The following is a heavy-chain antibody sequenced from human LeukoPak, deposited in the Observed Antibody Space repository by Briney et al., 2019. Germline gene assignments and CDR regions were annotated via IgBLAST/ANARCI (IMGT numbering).Heavy chain of an antibody. CDR3: ARDRDKSMVATLSGGGVDV. CDR1: GGTFSSYA. CDR2: IIPILGIA. Sequence: SVKVSCKASGGTFSSYAISWVRQAPGQGLEWMGRIIPILGIANYAQKFQGRVTITADKSTSTAYMELSSLRSEDTAVYYCARDRDKSMVATLSGGGVDVWGQGTTVTVSS. D-gene: IGHD5-12*01. J-gene: IGHJ6*02. V-gene: IGHV1-69*04.